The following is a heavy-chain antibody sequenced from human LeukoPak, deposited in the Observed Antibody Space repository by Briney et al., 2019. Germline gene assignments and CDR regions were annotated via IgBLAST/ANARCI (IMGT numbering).Heavy chain of an antibody. CDR3: AKDEIVLMVYAFFAS. CDR2: ISGSGGST. J-gene: IGHJ5*02. D-gene: IGHD2-8*01. CDR1: GFTFSSYA. Sequence: QSGGSLRLSCAASGFTFSSYAMSWVRQAPGKGLEWVSAISGSGGSTYYADSVKGRFTISRDNSKNTLYLQMNSLRAEDTAVYYCAKDEIVLMVYAFFASWVQGTLVTVSS. V-gene: IGHV3-23*01.